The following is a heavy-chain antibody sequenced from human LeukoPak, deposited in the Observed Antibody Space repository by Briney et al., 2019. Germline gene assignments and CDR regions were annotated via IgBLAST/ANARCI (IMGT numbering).Heavy chain of an antibody. CDR3: ASQPSSSWSFDP. V-gene: IGHV1-2*02. CDR1: GYTFTGYY. CDR2: INPNSGGT. D-gene: IGHD6-13*01. J-gene: IGHJ5*02. Sequence: ASVKVSCKASGYTFTGYYMHWVRQAPGQGLEWMGWINPNSGGTNYAQKFQGRVTMARDTSISTAYMELSRLRSDDTAVYYCASQPSSSWSFDPWGQGTLVTVSS.